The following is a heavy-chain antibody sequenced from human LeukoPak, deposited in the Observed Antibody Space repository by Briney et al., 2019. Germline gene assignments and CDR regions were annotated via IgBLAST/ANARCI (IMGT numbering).Heavy chain of an antibody. CDR2: IIPIFGTA. D-gene: IGHD3-10*01. CDR1: GGTFSSYA. V-gene: IGHV1-69*06. J-gene: IGHJ4*02. CDR3: ARDRITMVRGSFDY. Sequence: SVKVSCKASGGTFSSYAISWVRQAPGQGLEWMGGIIPIFGTANYAQKFQGRVTITADKSTSTAYMELRSLRSGDTAVYYCARDRITMVRGSFDYWGQGTLVTVSS.